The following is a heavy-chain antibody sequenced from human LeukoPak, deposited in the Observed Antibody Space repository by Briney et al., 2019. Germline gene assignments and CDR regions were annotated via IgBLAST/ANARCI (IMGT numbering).Heavy chain of an antibody. CDR2: IYYSGST. V-gene: IGHV4-39*01. J-gene: IGHJ4*02. Sequence: PSETLSLTCTVSGGSISSSSYYLGWIRQPPGKGLEWIGSIYYSGSTYYNPSLKSRVTISVDTSKNPFSLKLSSVTAADTAVYYCASLGDDYGDPTPFDYWGQRTLVTVSS. CDR3: ASLGDDYGDPTPFDY. CDR1: GGSISSSSYY. D-gene: IGHD4-17*01.